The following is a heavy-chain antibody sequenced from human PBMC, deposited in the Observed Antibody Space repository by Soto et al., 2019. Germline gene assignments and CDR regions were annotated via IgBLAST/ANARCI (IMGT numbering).Heavy chain of an antibody. Sequence: PWGSLRLSCAASGFTFSSYAMSWVRQAPGKGLEWVSAISGSGGSTYYADSVKGRFTISRDNSKNTLYLQMNSLRAEDTAVYYCAKVRGESYYDSSAPHNWGQGTLVTVSS. D-gene: IGHD3-22*01. V-gene: IGHV3-23*01. CDR3: AKVRGESYYDSSAPHN. J-gene: IGHJ4*02. CDR1: GFTFSSYA. CDR2: ISGSGGST.